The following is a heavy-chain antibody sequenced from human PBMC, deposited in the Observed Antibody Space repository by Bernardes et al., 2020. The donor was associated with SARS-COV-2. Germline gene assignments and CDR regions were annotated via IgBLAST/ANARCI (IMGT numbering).Heavy chain of an antibody. J-gene: IGHJ6*02. Sequence: ASVKVSCKTSGYTFINYGISWVRQVPGRGLEWMGWISPYDDNTRYADRLQGRVSLSTDISARTAYMVLRGLRSDDTAVYYCARGGYCSTANCYGRGHHKYYGLDVWGQGTSVTVS. D-gene: IGHD2-2*01. CDR3: ARGGYCSTANCYGRGHHKYYGLDV. CDR2: ISPYDDNT. V-gene: IGHV1-18*01. CDR1: GYTFINYG.